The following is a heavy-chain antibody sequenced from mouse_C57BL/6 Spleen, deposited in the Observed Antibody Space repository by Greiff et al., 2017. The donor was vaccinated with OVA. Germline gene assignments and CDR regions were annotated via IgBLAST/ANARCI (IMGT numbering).Heavy chain of an antibody. J-gene: IGHJ4*01. CDR1: GFTFSSYA. Sequence: EVMLVESGGGLVKPGGSLKLSCAASGFTFSSYAMSWVRQTPEKRLEWVATISDGGSYTYYPENVKGRFTISRDTAKNNLYLQMSHLKSEDTAMYYCARDDYGLVDYWGQGTSVTVSS. CDR3: ARDDYGLVDY. CDR2: ISDGGSYT. V-gene: IGHV5-4*01. D-gene: IGHD1-1*02.